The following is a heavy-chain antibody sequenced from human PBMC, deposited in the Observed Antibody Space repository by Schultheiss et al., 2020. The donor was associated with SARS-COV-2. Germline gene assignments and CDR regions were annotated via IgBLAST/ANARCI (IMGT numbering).Heavy chain of an antibody. CDR1: GGSISSSSYY. CDR2: INHSGST. D-gene: IGHD4-17*01. Sequence: SETLSLTCTVSGGSISSSSYYWGWISQPPGKGLEWIGEINHSGSTNYNPSLKSRVTISVDTSKNQFSLKLSSVTAADTAVYYCARGVTPRYNGDPHYWGQGTLVTISS. CDR3: ARGVTPRYNGDPHY. J-gene: IGHJ4*02. V-gene: IGHV4-39*01.